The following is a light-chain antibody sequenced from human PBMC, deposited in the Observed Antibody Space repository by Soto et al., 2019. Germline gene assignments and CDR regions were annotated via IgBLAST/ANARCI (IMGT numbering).Light chain of an antibody. CDR3: QSHDSSLSGWV. Sequence: QSVLTQPPSVSGAPGQRVTISCTGSGSNIGAGYDVHWYQQLPGTAPKLLIYGNSNRPSGVPDRFSGSKSGTSASLAITGLQTEDEADYYCQSHDSSLSGWVFGGGTKLTVL. CDR2: GNS. J-gene: IGLJ3*02. CDR1: GSNIGAGYD. V-gene: IGLV1-40*01.